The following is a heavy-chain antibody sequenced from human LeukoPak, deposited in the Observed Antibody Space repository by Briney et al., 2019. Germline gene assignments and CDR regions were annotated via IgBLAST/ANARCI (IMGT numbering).Heavy chain of an antibody. V-gene: IGHV3-30*04. J-gene: IGHJ4*02. CDR2: ISYDGSNK. CDR3: ARDLVSYPQSAEGLFDY. CDR1: GFTFSSYA. Sequence: PGGSLRLSCAASGFTFSSYAMHWVRQAPGKGLEWVAVISYDGSNKYYADSVKGRFTISRDNSKNTLYLQMNSLRAEDTAVYYCARDLVSYPQSAEGLFDYWGQGTLVTVSS. D-gene: IGHD6-6*01.